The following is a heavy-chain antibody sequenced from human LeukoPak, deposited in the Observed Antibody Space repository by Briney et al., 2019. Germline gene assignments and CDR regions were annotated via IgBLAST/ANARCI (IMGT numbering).Heavy chain of an antibody. Sequence: PGGSLRLSCAASGFTFSSYAMSWVRQAPGKGLEWVSAISGSGGSTYYAGSVKGRFTISRDNSKNTLYLQMNSLRAEDTAVYYCAKADLYKPRAAHDYWGQGTLVTVSS. CDR3: AKADLYKPRAAHDY. V-gene: IGHV3-23*01. CDR1: GFTFSSYA. J-gene: IGHJ4*02. CDR2: ISGSGGST. D-gene: IGHD3-10*01.